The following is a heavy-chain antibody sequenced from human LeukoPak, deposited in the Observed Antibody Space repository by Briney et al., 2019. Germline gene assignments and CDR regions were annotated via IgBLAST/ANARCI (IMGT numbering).Heavy chain of an antibody. CDR3: AKDHLRIPAAIDY. D-gene: IGHD2-2*01. CDR1: GFTFSSYA. Sequence: PGGSLRLSCAASGFTFSSYAMSWVRQAPGKGLEWVSAISGSGGSTYYADSVKGRFTISRDNSKNTLYLQMNSPRAEDTAVYYCAKDHLRIPAAIDYWGQGTLVTVSS. CDR2: ISGSGGST. V-gene: IGHV3-23*01. J-gene: IGHJ4*02.